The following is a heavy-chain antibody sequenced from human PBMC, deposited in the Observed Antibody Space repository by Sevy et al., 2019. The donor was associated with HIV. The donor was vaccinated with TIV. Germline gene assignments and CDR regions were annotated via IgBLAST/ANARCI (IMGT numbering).Heavy chain of an antibody. J-gene: IGHJ1*01. V-gene: IGHV3-30-3*01. Sequence: GGSLRLSCAASGFTFSSYAMHWVRQAPGKGLEWVAVISYDGSNKYYADSVKGRFTISRDNSKNTLYLQMNSLRAEDTAVYYCARDRWAAAITLGYFQHWGQGTLVSVSS. D-gene: IGHD2-2*02. CDR2: ISYDGSNK. CDR3: ARDRWAAAITLGYFQH. CDR1: GFTFSSYA.